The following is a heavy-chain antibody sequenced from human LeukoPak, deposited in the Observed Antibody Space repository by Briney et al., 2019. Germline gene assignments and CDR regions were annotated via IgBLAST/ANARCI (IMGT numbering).Heavy chain of an antibody. CDR3: AKTYYYDSSGYYCFPY. Sequence: GGSLRLSCAASGFTFSTYAMTWVRQPPGKGLEWVSSISSSGGNTYYADSMKGRFTISRDNSKNTLYLQLNSLRVEDTAVYYCAKTYYYDSSGYYCFPYWGQGTLVTVSS. D-gene: IGHD3-22*01. J-gene: IGHJ4*02. CDR1: GFTFSTYA. CDR2: ISSSGGNT. V-gene: IGHV3-23*01.